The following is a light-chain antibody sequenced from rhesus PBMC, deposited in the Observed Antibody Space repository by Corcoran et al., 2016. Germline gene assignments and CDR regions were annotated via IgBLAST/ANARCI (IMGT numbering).Light chain of an antibody. CDR3: QQHDNSPRT. J-gene: IGKJ1*01. CDR2: RAS. CDR1: QGISNW. V-gene: IGKV1-69*01. Sequence: DIQMTQSPSSLSASVGDRVTITCRASQGISNWLAWYQQKPGKAPKLLVYRASNLETGFPSRFSGMGSRTDFTHTISSLQTEDIATYYCQQHDNSPRTFGQGTKVEIK.